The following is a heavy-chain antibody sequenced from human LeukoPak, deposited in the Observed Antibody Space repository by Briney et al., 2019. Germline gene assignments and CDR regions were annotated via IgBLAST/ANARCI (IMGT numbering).Heavy chain of an antibody. Sequence: RGASVKVSCKASGYTFTSYGISWVRQAPGQGLEWMGWISAYNGNTNYAQKLQGRVTMTTDTSTSTAYMELRSLRSDDTAVYYCARDGCAGRYCSGGRFDYWGQGTLVTVSS. CDR1: GYTFTSYG. J-gene: IGHJ4*02. CDR2: ISAYNGNT. D-gene: IGHD2-15*01. V-gene: IGHV1-18*01. CDR3: ARDGCAGRYCSGGRFDY.